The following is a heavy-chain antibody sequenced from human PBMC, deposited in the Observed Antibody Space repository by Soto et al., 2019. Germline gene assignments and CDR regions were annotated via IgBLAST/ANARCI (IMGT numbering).Heavy chain of an antibody. J-gene: IGHJ4*02. V-gene: IGHV3-30*18. CDR3: AKGGWQWLVTSDFNY. CDR2: VSHDGRNT. Sequence: VQLVESGGGVVQPGRSLRLSCAASGFTFSDYAMHWVRQAPGKGLEWVAVVSHDGRNTHYADSVKGRFTISRDSSKNTVSLEMTSLRAKDTAVYYCAKGGWQWLVTSDFNYWGQGALVTVSS. D-gene: IGHD6-19*01. CDR1: GFTFSDYA.